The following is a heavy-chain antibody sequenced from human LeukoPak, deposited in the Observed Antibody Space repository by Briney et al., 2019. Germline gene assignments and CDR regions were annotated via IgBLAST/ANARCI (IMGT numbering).Heavy chain of an antibody. V-gene: IGHV3-30*02. Sequence: GGSLRLSCAASGFTFSNCGMHWVRQAPGKGQEWVAFIRSDGSIKYYTDSVKGRFTISRDNSKNTLYLQMSSLRPEDTAVYCCAKDLPAAYFDYWGQGTLVTVSS. CDR3: AKDLPAAYFDY. J-gene: IGHJ4*02. D-gene: IGHD2-2*01. CDR2: IRSDGSIK. CDR1: GFTFSNCG.